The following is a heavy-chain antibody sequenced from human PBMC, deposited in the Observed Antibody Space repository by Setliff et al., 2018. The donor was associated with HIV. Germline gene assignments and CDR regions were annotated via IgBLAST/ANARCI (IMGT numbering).Heavy chain of an antibody. CDR2: INAGSGNT. Sequence: GASVKVSCKASGYAFSTYAIHWVRQAPGQRLEWMGWINAGSGNTKYSQRFQGRVTISVDGSKNQFSLKLKSVTAADTAVYYCARWHPPYGFWEEDYWGQGTLVTVSS. V-gene: IGHV1-3*01. J-gene: IGHJ4*02. CDR1: GYAFSTYA. CDR3: ARWHPPYGFWEEDY. D-gene: IGHD3-10*01.